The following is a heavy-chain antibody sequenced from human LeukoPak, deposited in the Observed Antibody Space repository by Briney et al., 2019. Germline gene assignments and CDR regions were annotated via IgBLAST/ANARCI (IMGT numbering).Heavy chain of an antibody. Sequence: ASVKVSCKASGYTFTSYYMHWVRQAPGQGLEWMGIINPSGGSTSYAQKLQGRVTMTTDTSTSTAYMELRNLRSDDTAVYYCAREPAGSLRGWFDPWGQGTLVTVSS. CDR3: AREPAGSLRGWFDP. D-gene: IGHD4/OR15-4a*01. J-gene: IGHJ5*02. CDR2: INPSGGST. V-gene: IGHV1-46*03. CDR1: GYTFTSYY.